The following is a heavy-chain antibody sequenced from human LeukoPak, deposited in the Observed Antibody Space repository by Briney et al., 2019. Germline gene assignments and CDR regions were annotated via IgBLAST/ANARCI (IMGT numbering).Heavy chain of an antibody. Sequence: SETLSLTCAVYGGSFSGYYWSWVRQPPGKGLEWIGSIYDSGSTYYNPSLKSRVTISVDTSKNQFSLKLNSVTAADTAVYYCARHYGPWGQGTLVTVSS. D-gene: IGHD3-16*01. CDR2: IYDSGST. CDR1: GGSFSGYY. CDR3: ARHYGP. V-gene: IGHV4-34*01. J-gene: IGHJ5*02.